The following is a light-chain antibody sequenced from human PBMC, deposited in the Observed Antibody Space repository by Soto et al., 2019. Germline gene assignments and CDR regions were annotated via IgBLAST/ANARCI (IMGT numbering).Light chain of an antibody. CDR2: GAS. J-gene: IGKJ2*01. CDR3: QHYTSSPPMYA. Sequence: EIVLTQSPGTLSLSPGERATLSCRASQSVSSTYLAWYHHKPGQAPRLLIYGASTRATGIPDSFSGSGSGTDFTLTISRLEPEDFAVYYCQHYTSSPPMYAFGQGTKLEIK. CDR1: QSVSSTY. V-gene: IGKV3-20*01.